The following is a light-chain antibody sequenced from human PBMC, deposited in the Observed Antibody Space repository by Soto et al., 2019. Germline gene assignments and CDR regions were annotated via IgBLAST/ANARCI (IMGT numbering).Light chain of an antibody. CDR3: QQNDYSGLT. V-gene: IGKV3-20*01. Sequence: EIVLTQSPDTLSLSPGESATLSCRASQTISISYLAWYQQIPGQPPRLLIYGTSTRATDIPDRFSGSGSGTDFTLTISRLEPEDFAVYYCQQNDYSGLTFGGGTKVEIK. J-gene: IGKJ4*01. CDR2: GTS. CDR1: QTISISY.